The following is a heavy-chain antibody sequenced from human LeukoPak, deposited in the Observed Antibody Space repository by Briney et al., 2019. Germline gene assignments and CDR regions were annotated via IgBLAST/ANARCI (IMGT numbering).Heavy chain of an antibody. Sequence: ASVKVSCKASGYTITGYYIHWVRQAPGHGLECMGWINPNSGSTNYAHKFHDRGTMPRDTSINKAYIEMSRLTSDDTAAYYCARASGYSGYFPFDSWGQGTLVTVSS. CDR2: INPNSGST. D-gene: IGHD5-12*01. CDR3: ARASGYSGYFPFDS. V-gene: IGHV1-2*02. CDR1: GYTITGYY. J-gene: IGHJ4*02.